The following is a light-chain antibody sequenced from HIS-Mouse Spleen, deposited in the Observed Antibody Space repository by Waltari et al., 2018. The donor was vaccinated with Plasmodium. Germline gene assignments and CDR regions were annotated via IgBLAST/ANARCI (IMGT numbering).Light chain of an antibody. Sequence: EIVMTQSPATLSVSPGERATLSCRASQSVSSNVAWYKQKPGQAPRLLIYGASTRATGIPARFSGSGSGTEFTLTISSLQSEDFAVYYCQQYNNWSFTFGPGTKVDIK. CDR2: GAS. J-gene: IGKJ3*01. CDR3: QQYNNWSFT. CDR1: QSVSSN. V-gene: IGKV3-15*01.